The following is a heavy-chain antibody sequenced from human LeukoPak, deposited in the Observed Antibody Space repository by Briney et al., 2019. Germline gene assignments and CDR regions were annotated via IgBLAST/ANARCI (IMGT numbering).Heavy chain of an antibody. CDR1: GFTFSSYG. CDR2: IRYDGSNK. V-gene: IGHV3-30*02. D-gene: IGHD1-20*01. J-gene: IGHJ3*02. Sequence: GGSLRLSCAASGFTFSSYGMHWVRQAPGKGLEWVAFIRYDGSNKYYADSVKGRFTISRDNSKNTLYLQMNSLRAEDTAVYYCATDRLLGYNWNQPKHLAFDIWGQGTMVTVSS. CDR3: ATDRLLGYNWNQPKHLAFDI.